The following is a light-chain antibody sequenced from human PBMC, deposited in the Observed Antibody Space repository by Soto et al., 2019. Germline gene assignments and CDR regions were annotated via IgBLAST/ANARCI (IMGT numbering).Light chain of an antibody. Sequence: EVGLTQSPATLSVSPGDRATLSCRASQNTKTILACYQHKPGQAPRLLLYGASTRATGIPARFSGSGSGTAFTLPISSLQHADFAVYYCPQYNNWPPVTFGQGTKVDIK. CDR3: PQYNNWPPVT. CDR2: GAS. V-gene: IGKV3-15*01. CDR1: QNTKTI. J-gene: IGKJ1*01.